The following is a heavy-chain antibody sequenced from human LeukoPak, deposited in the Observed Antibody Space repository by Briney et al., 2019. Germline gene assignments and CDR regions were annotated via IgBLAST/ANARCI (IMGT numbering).Heavy chain of an antibody. CDR2: IYYSVST. V-gene: IGHV4-59*01. J-gene: IGHJ3*02. Sequence: SETLSLTCTVSGGSISSYYWSWIRQPPGKGLEWIGYIYYSVSTNYNPSLKSRVTISVDTSKNPFSLKLSSVTAADTAVYYCARDHGDYDYVWGSYRSSAFDIWGQGTMVTVSS. CDR1: GGSISSYY. CDR3: ARDHGDYDYVWGSYRSSAFDI. D-gene: IGHD3-16*02.